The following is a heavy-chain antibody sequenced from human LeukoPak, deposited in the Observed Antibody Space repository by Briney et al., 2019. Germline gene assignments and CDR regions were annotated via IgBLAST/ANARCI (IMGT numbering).Heavy chain of an antibody. CDR3: AKDGGLWVSAHWGDS. Sequence: GRSLRLSCAASGFTFSSYGMHWVRQAPGKGLEWVSTITTSDGNTYYADSVKGRFTVSRDNSKNTLFLQMNSLRAEDTAVYYCAKDGGLWVSAHWGDSWGRGTLVTVSS. CDR2: ITTSDGNT. V-gene: IGHV3-23*01. D-gene: IGHD7-27*01. CDR1: GFTFSSYG. J-gene: IGHJ4*02.